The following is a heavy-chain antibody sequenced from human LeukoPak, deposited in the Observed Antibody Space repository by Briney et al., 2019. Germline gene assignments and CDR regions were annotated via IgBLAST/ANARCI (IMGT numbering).Heavy chain of an antibody. CDR3: AKAISCSDGTCSFFDY. D-gene: IGHD2-15*01. V-gene: IGHV3-53*01. Sequence: GGSLRLSCAASGFTVSSSYMSWVRQAPGKGLEWVSVIYSGGNTYYAASVKGRFTMSRDNSKNTVYLQMNSLRAEDTAVFYCAKAISCSDGTCSFFDYWGQGALVTVSS. CDR2: IYSGGNT. CDR1: GFTVSSSY. J-gene: IGHJ4*02.